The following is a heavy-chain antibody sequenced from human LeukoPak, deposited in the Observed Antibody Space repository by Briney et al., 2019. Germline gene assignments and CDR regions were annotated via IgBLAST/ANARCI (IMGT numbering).Heavy chain of an antibody. Sequence: ASVKVSCKASGYTFTGYYMHWVRQAPGQGLEWMGWINPNSGGTNYAQKFQGRVTMTRDTSISTAYMELSRLRSDDTAVYYCXXXLTTVTTISMYWGQGTLVTVSS. V-gene: IGHV1-2*02. CDR3: XXXLTTVTTISMY. J-gene: IGHJ4*02. CDR1: GYTFTGYY. CDR2: INPNSGGT. D-gene: IGHD4-17*01.